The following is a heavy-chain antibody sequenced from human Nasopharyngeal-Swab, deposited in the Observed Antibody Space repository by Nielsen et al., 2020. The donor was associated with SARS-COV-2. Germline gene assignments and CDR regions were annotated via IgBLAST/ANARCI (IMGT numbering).Heavy chain of an antibody. Sequence: LKISCAASGVIFSTYAMHRVRQAPGKGLEWVALISYDGSSNYYAHSVKGRFTISRDNSKNTLYLQMNSLRGEDTAVYYCARPARRGLNWFDPWGQGTLVTVSS. CDR2: ISYDGSSN. D-gene: IGHD3-22*01. J-gene: IGHJ5*02. CDR1: GVIFSTYA. CDR3: ARPARRGLNWFDP. V-gene: IGHV3-30-3*01.